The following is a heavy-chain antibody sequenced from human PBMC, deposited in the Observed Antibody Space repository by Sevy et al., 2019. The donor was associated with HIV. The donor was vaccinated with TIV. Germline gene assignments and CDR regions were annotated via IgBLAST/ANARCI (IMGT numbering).Heavy chain of an antibody. Sequence: GGSLRLSCAASGLTFTTNAMSWVRQAPGKGLEWVAGITSGGATYYADSVKGRFTDSRDNSKNTLYLQLNSLRADDTAVFYCAGGDTPMITDLDYWGQGTLVTVSS. V-gene: IGHV3-23*01. J-gene: IGHJ4*02. CDR1: GLTFTTNA. CDR2: ITSGGAT. D-gene: IGHD3-16*01. CDR3: AGGDTPMITDLDY.